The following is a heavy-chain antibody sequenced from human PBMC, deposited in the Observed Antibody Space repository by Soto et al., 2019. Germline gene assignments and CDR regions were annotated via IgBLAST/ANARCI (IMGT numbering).Heavy chain of an antibody. D-gene: IGHD3-22*01. CDR1: GFTFSSYS. J-gene: IGHJ6*02. V-gene: IGHV3-21*01. CDR2: ISSSSSYI. Sequence: SGGSLRLSCAASGFTFSSYSMNWVRQAPGKGLEWVSSISSSSSYIYYADSVKGRFTISRDNAKNSLYLQMNSLRAEDTAVYYCARSRGSPSSARHGMDVWGQGTTVTVSS. CDR3: ARSRGSPSSARHGMDV.